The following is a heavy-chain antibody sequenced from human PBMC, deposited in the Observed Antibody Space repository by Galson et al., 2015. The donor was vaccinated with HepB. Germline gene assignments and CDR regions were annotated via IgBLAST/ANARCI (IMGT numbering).Heavy chain of an antibody. CDR3: ARGGAGSSTSWFRDNAFDI. CDR1: GGSISSGGDY. Sequence: TLSLTCTVSGGSISSGGDYWNWIRQHPGKGLEWIGYIYYSGSTYYHPSLKSRVTISVNTSNNQFSLRLSSVTAADTAVYYCARGGAGSSTSWFRDNAFDIWGQGTMVTVSS. D-gene: IGHD2-2*01. CDR2: IYYSGST. V-gene: IGHV4-31*03. J-gene: IGHJ3*02.